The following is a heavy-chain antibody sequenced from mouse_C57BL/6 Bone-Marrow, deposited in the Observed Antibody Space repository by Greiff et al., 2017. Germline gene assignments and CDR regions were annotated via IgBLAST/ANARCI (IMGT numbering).Heavy chain of an antibody. J-gene: IGHJ3*01. V-gene: IGHV1-81*01. CDR3: ARSLANWGPFAY. Sequence: VQLLQSGAELARPGASVTLSCKASGYTFTSYGISWVKQRTGQGLEWIGEISPRSGNTYYNDKFKGKGTLTADKSSSTAYMELRSLTSEDSAVYFCARSLANWGPFAYWGQGTLVTVSA. CDR2: ISPRSGNT. CDR1: GYTFTSYG. D-gene: IGHD4-1*01.